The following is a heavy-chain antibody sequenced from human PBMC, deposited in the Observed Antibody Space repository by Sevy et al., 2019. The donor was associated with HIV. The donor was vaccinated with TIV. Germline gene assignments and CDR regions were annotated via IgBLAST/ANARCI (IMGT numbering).Heavy chain of an antibody. CDR1: GGTFSSYA. CDR3: AREGFGGVIVY. CDR2: IIPIFGTA. V-gene: IGHV1-69*13. Sequence: ASVNVSCKASGGTFSSYAISWVRQAPGQGLEWMGGIIPIFGTANYAQKFQGRVTITADESTSTAYMELSSLRSEDTAVYYCAREGFGGVIVYWGQGTLVTVSS. J-gene: IGHJ4*02. D-gene: IGHD3-16*02.